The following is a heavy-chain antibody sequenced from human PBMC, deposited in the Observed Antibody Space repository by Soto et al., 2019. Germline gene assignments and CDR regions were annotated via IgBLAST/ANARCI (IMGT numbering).Heavy chain of an antibody. CDR1: GGSISSSSYY. Sequence: QLQLQESGPGLVKPSETLSLTCTVSGGSISSSSYYWGWIRQPPGKGLEWIGSIYYSGSTYYNPSLKSRVTISVDTSKNQFSLKLSSVTAADTAVYYCASVSGYSYGPFDYWGQGTLVTVSS. V-gene: IGHV4-39*01. CDR2: IYYSGST. J-gene: IGHJ4*02. D-gene: IGHD5-18*01. CDR3: ASVSGYSYGPFDY.